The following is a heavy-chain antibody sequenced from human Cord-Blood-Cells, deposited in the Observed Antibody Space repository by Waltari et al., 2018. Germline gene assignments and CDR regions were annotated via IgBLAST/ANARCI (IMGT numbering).Heavy chain of an antibody. CDR3: ARRERYYDSSGYYFDY. V-gene: IGHV4-34*01. Sequence: QVQLQQWGAGLLKPSETLPLTCAVYGGSFSGYYWSWIRPPPGKGLEWSGEINHSGSTNYSPALKSRVTISVDTSKNQFSLKLSSVTAADTAVYYCARRERYYDSSGYYFDYWGQGTLVTVSS. J-gene: IGHJ4*02. CDR1: GGSFSGYY. CDR2: INHSGST. D-gene: IGHD3-22*01.